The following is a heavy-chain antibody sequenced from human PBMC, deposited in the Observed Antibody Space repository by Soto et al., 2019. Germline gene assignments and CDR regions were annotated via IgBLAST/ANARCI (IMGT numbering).Heavy chain of an antibody. V-gene: IGHV3-30-3*01. CDR3: ARAYSDAFDI. CDR2: ISHDGNNT. J-gene: IGHJ3*02. Sequence: GGSLRLSCAASGFTFSSYAMYWVRQAPGKALEWMAFISHDGNNTYYADSVKGRFSISRDNSKNTLYLQMNSLRAEDTAVYYCARAYSDAFDIWGQGTMVTVSS. CDR1: GFTFSSYA. D-gene: IGHD2-15*01.